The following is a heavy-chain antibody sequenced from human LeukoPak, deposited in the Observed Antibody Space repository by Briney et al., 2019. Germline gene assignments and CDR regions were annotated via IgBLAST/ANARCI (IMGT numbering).Heavy chain of an antibody. Sequence: PGGSLRLSCAASGFTFSDYGMHWVRQAPGKGLEWVAVISYDGSNEYYADSVKGRFTISRDNSKSTLYLQMNSLRADDTAVYYCAKGGCGGTTCYCNCWGQGALVTVSS. V-gene: IGHV3-30*18. CDR1: GFTFSDYG. J-gene: IGHJ4*02. CDR3: AKGGCGGTTCYCNC. D-gene: IGHD2-2*01. CDR2: ISYDGSNE.